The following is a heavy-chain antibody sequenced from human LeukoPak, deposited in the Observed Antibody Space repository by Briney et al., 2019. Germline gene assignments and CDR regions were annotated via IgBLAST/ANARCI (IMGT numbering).Heavy chain of an antibody. CDR3: VYYYGSGSVEY. CDR1: GGSITSSNHY. D-gene: IGHD3-10*01. CDR2: FYYSGST. V-gene: IGHV4-39*01. J-gene: IGHJ4*02. Sequence: SETLSLTSTVSGGSITSSNHYWGWIRQPPGKGLEWIGSFYYSGSTNYNPSLKSRVTISVDTSKNQFSLKLSSVAAADTAVYYCVYYYGSGSVEYWGQGTLVTVSS.